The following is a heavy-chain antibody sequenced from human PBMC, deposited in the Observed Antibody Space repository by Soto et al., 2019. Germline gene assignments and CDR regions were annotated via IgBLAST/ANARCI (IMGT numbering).Heavy chain of an antibody. Sequence: EVQLLESGGGLVQPGGSLRLSCVGSGFFFSSYTMTWVRQAPGKGLEWVSSFSATSENTYYADSVRGRFTISIDNSKNTLFLEMNSLTAEDTAMYYCAKARDQQWVTVPFDYWCQGILVIGSS. D-gene: IGHD6-19*01. J-gene: IGHJ4*02. CDR2: FSATSENT. CDR1: GFFFSSYT. CDR3: AKARDQQWVTVPFDY. V-gene: IGHV3-23*01.